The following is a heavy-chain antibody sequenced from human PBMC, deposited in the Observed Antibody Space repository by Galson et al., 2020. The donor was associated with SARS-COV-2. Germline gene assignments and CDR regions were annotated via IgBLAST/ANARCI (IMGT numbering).Heavy chain of an antibody. CDR1: GDSITSADYY. Sequence: ASETLSLTCTVSGDSITSADYYWSWIRQHPGKGLEWIGYIFYTGDTYYNPSLKSRLAISVETSKNQFSLKLRSVTAADTAVYYCARDDSGLDYLDYWGQGILVTVSS. CDR2: IFYTGDT. CDR3: ARDDSGLDYLDY. J-gene: IGHJ4*02. V-gene: IGHV4-31*03. D-gene: IGHD3-3*01.